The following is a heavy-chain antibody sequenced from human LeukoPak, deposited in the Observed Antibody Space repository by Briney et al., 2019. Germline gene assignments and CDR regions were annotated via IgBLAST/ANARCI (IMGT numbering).Heavy chain of an antibody. V-gene: IGHV1-69*04. CDR2: IIPILGIA. CDR3: ARVTRGSTRNYGMDV. Sequence: ASVKVSCKASGGTFSSYAISWVRQAPGQGLEWMGRIIPILGIANYAQKFQGRVTITADKSTSTAYMELSSLRSEDTAVYYCARVTRGSTRNYGMDVWGQGTTVTVSS. D-gene: IGHD2-2*01. J-gene: IGHJ6*01. CDR1: GGTFSSYA.